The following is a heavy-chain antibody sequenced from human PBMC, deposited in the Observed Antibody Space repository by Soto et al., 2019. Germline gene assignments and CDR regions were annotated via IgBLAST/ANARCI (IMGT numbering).Heavy chain of an antibody. CDR2: MNQDGSKR. V-gene: IGHV3-7*01. Sequence: EVQFVESGGDLVQPGGSLRLSCAASGFAFSQYWINWVRQSPGKGLEWVAIMNQDGSKRYYGASVMGRFTISRDNGKNSLYLQMNSLRDDDTAVYFCARDMGLSGYCSDFDYWGLGTRVTVTS. CDR3: ARDMGLSGYCSDFDY. D-gene: IGHD5-12*01. J-gene: IGHJ4*02. CDR1: GFAFSQYW.